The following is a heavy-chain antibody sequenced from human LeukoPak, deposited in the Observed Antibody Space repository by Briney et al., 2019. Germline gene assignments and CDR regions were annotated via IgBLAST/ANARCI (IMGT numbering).Heavy chain of an antibody. V-gene: IGHV4-30-4*01. Sequence: PSETLSLTCTVSGGSINSGDYYWSWLRQTPGKGLEYIGYICYRGNTYHNPSLQSRVTISRDTSSNQLFLKLTSVTAADTGMYYCARSTWDNQLGYWGQGTRLIISP. CDR2: ICYRGNT. D-gene: IGHD2-2*01. CDR1: GGSINSGDYY. J-gene: IGHJ4*02. CDR3: ARSTWDNQLGY.